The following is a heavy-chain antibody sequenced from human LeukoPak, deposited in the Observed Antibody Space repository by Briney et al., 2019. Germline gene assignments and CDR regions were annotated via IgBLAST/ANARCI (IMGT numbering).Heavy chain of an antibody. V-gene: IGHV3-74*01. CDR2: ICPDGTVT. J-gene: IGHJ4*02. CDR1: GFTFSSYW. Sequence: TGGSLRLSCAASGFTFSSYWMHWVRQAPGKGPMWVSRICPDGTVTNYADSVKARFSISRDNARNTVYLQTNSLRAEDTAVYYCVRDFRSADYWGQGTLVTVSS. CDR3: VRDFRSADY.